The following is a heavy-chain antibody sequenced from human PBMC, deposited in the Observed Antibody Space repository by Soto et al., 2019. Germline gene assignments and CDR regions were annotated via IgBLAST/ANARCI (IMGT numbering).Heavy chain of an antibody. D-gene: IGHD3-3*01. CDR2: IVVGSGNT. CDR1: GFTFTSSA. V-gene: IGHV1-58*01. J-gene: IGHJ6*02. Sequence: SVKVSCKASGFTFTSSAVQWVRQARGQRLEWIGWIVVGSGNTDYAQKFQERVTITRDMSTSTAYMELSSLRSEDTAVYYCAAVHRPAYYDFWSGENYYGMDVWGQGTTVTVSS. CDR3: AAVHRPAYYDFWSGENYYGMDV.